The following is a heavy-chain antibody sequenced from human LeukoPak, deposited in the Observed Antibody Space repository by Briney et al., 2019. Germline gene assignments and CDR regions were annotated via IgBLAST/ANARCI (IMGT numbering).Heavy chain of an antibody. CDR2: IYYNGNT. Sequence: SETLSLTCSVSGGAISSGSYYWGWLRQPPGQGLEWIGSIYYNGNTHYNPSLKSRVSISVDTSKNQFSLKLSSVTAADTAVYYCARGAIPGRMAAAGKSWFDPWGQGTLVTVSS. CDR1: GGAISSGSYY. CDR3: ARGAIPGRMAAAGKSWFDP. D-gene: IGHD6-13*01. J-gene: IGHJ5*02. V-gene: IGHV4-39*01.